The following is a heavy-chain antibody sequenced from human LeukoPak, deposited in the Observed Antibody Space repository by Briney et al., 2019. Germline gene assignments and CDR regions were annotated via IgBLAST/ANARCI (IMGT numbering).Heavy chain of an antibody. D-gene: IGHD6-13*01. V-gene: IGHV1-69*05. J-gene: IGHJ3*02. CDR2: IIPILGTA. Sequence: SVKVSCKASGYTFSSYAIDWVRQAPGQGLEWMGGIIPILGTANYAQKFQGRVTITTDESTSTAYMELSSLRSEDTAVYYCARASIAAAALDAFDIWGQGTMVTVSS. CDR1: GYTFSSYA. CDR3: ARASIAAAALDAFDI.